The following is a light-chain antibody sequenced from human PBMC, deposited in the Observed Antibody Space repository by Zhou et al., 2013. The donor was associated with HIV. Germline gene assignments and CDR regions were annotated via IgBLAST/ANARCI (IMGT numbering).Light chain of an antibody. CDR1: QSVSSGY. V-gene: IGKV3D-20*02. CDR3: QQRSNWPPVFS. J-gene: IGKJ3*01. Sequence: EIVLTQSPGTLSLSPGERATLSCRASQSVSSGYLAWYQQKPGQAPRLLIYGASRRATGIPDRFSGSGSGTDFILTISRLEPEDFAVYYCQQRSNWPPVFSFGPGTKVDIK. CDR2: GAS.